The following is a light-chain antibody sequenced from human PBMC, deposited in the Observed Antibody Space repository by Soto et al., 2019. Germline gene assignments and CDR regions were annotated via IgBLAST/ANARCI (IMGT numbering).Light chain of an antibody. V-gene: IGLV2-14*01. Sequence: QSALTQPASVSGSPGQSITISCTGTSSDVGGYNYVSWYQQHPGKAPQLMIYDVSNRPSGVSNRFSGSKSGNTASLTISGLQAEDEADHYCSSYTSSSTLVVFGGGTKLTVL. CDR2: DVS. CDR3: SSYTSSSTLVV. CDR1: SSDVGGYNY. J-gene: IGLJ2*01.